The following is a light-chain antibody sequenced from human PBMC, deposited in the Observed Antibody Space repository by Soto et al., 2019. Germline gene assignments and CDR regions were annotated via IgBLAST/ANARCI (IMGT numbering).Light chain of an antibody. CDR3: QQSYSTPRT. V-gene: IGKV1-39*01. CDR2: AAS. CDR1: QSISNY. J-gene: IGKJ1*01. Sequence: DIQMTQSPSSLSASVGDRVTITCRASQSISNYLNWYQQKPGKAPKILMFAASSLQSGVPSRFSGGGSGTDFTLTISSLQPEDVATYCCQQSYSTPRTFGQGTKVEI.